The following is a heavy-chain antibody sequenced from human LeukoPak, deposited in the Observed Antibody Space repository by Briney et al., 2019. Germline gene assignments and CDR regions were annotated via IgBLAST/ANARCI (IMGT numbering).Heavy chain of an antibody. CDR3: ARDPGIGAAGTVGHFDY. V-gene: IGHV3-7*01. CDR2: IKQDGSDI. Sequence: GGSLRLSCAASGFTFSSYWMSWVRQVPGKGLQWVANIKQDGSDIYYLDSVKGRFTISRDNAKNSLYLQMNSLRAEDTAVYYCARDPGIGAAGTVGHFDYWGQGTLVTVSS. D-gene: IGHD6-13*01. J-gene: IGHJ4*02. CDR1: GFTFSSYW.